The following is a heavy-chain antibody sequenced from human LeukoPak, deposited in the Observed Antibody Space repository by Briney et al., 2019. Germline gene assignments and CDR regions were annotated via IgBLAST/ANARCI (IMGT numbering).Heavy chain of an antibody. CDR1: GFTFSDYA. CDR3: TRVGDSDRLKNDAFDI. J-gene: IGHJ3*02. Sequence: GGSLRPSCAASGFTFSDYAMIWVRQAPGKGLEWVSYISPTNSFLYYSDSVRGRFTITRDNAKNSLYLQMDTLRAEDTAVYYCTRVGDSDRLKNDAFDIWGQGTMVTVSS. V-gene: IGHV3-21*04. CDR2: ISPTNSFL. D-gene: IGHD3-16*01.